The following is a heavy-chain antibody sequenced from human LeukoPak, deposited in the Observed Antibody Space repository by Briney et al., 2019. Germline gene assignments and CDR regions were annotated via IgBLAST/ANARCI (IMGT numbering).Heavy chain of an antibody. J-gene: IGHJ5*02. D-gene: IGHD1-26*01. CDR3: ARDPRGDSGSCYLWFDP. CDR2: INPSGGST. Sequence: ASVKVSCKASGYTFTSYYMHWVRQAPGQGLEWMGIINPSGGSTSYAQKFQGRVTMTRDTSTSTVYMELSSLRSEDTAVYYCARDPRGDSGSCYLWFDPWGQGTLVTVSS. V-gene: IGHV1-46*01. CDR1: GYTFTSYY.